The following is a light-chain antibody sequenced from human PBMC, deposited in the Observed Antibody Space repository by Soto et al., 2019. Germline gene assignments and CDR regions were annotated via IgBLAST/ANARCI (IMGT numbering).Light chain of an antibody. V-gene: IGKV3-11*01. CDR2: DAS. Sequence: EIVLTQSPATLSLSPGERATLSCRASQSVSNYLAWYQQKPGQAPRLLIYDASNRATDIPARFSDSGSGTDFTLTISSLEPEDFAVYYCQQRSNWPPFTFGQGTRLEIK. J-gene: IGKJ5*01. CDR1: QSVSNY. CDR3: QQRSNWPPFT.